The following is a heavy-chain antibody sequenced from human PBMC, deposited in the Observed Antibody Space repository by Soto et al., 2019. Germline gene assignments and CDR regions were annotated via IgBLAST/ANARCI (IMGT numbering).Heavy chain of an antibody. CDR1: GGTFSSYA. J-gene: IGHJ4*02. V-gene: IGHV1-69*13. CDR3: AVEYTAMATGYFDY. Sequence: VKVSCKASGGTFSSYAISWVRQAPGQGLEWMGGIIPIFGTANYAQKFQGRVTITADESTSTAYMELSSLRSEDTAVYYCAVEYTAMATGYFDYWGQGTLVTVSS. CDR2: IIPIFGTA. D-gene: IGHD5-18*01.